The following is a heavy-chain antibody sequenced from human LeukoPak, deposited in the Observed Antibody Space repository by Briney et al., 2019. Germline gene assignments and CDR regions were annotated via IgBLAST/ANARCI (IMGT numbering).Heavy chain of an antibody. CDR2: IWYDGSNK. CDR3: ARSPADYSNYYFDY. CDR1: GFTVSSNY. D-gene: IGHD4-11*01. V-gene: IGHV3-33*08. J-gene: IGHJ4*02. Sequence: PGGSLRLSCAASGFTVSSNYMSWVRQAPGKGLEWVAVIWYDGSNKYYADSVKGRFTISRDNSKNTLYLQMNSLRAEDTAVYYCARSPADYSNYYFDYWGQGTLVTVPS.